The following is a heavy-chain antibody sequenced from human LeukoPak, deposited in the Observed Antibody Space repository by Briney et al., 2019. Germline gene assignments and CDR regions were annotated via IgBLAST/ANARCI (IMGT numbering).Heavy chain of an antibody. J-gene: IGHJ4*02. Sequence: SETLSLTCAVYGGSFSGYYWSWIRQPPGKGLEWIGEINHSGSTNYNPSLKSRVTISVDTSKNQFSLKLSSVTAADTAVYYCARGSPYDIAAPLAVWGQGTLVTVSS. CDR3: ARGSPYDIAAPLAV. CDR1: GGSFSGYY. V-gene: IGHV4-34*01. D-gene: IGHD6-6*01. CDR2: INHSGST.